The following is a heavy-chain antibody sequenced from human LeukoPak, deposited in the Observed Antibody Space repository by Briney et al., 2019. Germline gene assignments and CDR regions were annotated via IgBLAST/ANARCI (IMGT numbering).Heavy chain of an antibody. CDR2: ISGSGGTT. D-gene: IGHD4-23*01. CDR3: AKDWATAVPKGSVY. J-gene: IGHJ4*02. V-gene: IGHV3-23*01. CDR1: GFTFSRCA. Sequence: GGSLRLSCAASGFTFSRCAMNWVRQAPGKGLEWVSGISGSGGTTYYADSVKGRFTISRDNSKNTLYVQMNSLRAEDTAVYYCAKDWATAVPKGSVYWGQGTLVTVSS.